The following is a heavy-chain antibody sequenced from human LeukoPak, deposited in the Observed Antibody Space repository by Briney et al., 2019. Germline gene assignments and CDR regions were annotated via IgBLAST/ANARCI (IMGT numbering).Heavy chain of an antibody. D-gene: IGHD6-13*01. J-gene: IGHJ4*02. CDR3: ARAVYSSSALDY. CDR1: GTSINSYY. V-gene: IGHV4-59*01. CDR2: NYYSGIT. Sequence: PSETLSLTCSLSGTSINSYYWSWIRQPPGKGLEWIGYNYYSGITNYNPSLKSRVTISVDTSKNQFSLKLGSVTAADTAVYYCARAVYSSSALDYWGQGTLVTVSS.